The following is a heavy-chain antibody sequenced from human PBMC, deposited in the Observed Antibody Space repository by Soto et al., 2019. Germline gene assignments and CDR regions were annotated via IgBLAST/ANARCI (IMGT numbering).Heavy chain of an antibody. CDR1: GFTFSGYG. CDR3: AKDPGRYYSNPGAPDDY. J-gene: IGHJ4*02. CDR2: ISYDGSNK. Sequence: PGGSLRLSCAASGFTFSGYGMHWVRQAPGKGLEWVAVISYDGSNKYYADSVKGRFTISRDNSKNTLYLQMNSLRAEDTAVYYCAKDPGRYYSNPGAPDDYWRQRTLVTVSS. D-gene: IGHD3-10*01. V-gene: IGHV3-30*18.